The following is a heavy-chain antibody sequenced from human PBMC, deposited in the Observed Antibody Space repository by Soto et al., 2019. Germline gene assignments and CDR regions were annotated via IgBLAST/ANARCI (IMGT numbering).Heavy chain of an antibody. J-gene: IGHJ6*02. D-gene: IGHD3-3*01. V-gene: IGHV3-33*01. CDR3: ARDASYYSLWSGYYPSRNGMDV. CDR1: GFTFSSFG. Sequence: QVQVVESGGGVVQPGRSLRLSCAAPGFTFSSFGMHWVRQAPGKVLEWVSLIWYDGSKKSYGDSVKGRFTIYRDNSRKTVYVQMNSLRADDTAVYYCARDASYYSLWSGYYPSRNGMDVWGQGTTVTVSS. CDR2: IWYDGSKK.